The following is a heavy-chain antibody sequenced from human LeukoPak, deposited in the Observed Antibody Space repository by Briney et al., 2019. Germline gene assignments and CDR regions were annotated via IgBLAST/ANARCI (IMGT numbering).Heavy chain of an antibody. V-gene: IGHV1-46*01. J-gene: IGHJ4*02. CDR1: GYTLTSYY. CDR3: ARFTYSYVNY. CDR2: INPSGGST. D-gene: IGHD5-18*01. Sequence: ASVKVSCKASGYTLTSYYMHWVRQAPGHGLDWMGIINPSGGSTSYAQKFQGRVTMTRDTSTSTVYMELSSLRSEDTAVYYCARFTYSYVNYWGQGTLVTVSS.